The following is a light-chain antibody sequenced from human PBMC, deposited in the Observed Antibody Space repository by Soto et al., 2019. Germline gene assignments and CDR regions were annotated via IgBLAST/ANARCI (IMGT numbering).Light chain of an antibody. V-gene: IGKV1-6*01. J-gene: IGKJ1*01. CDR3: LQDYNYPKT. CDR2: AAS. CDR1: QSISSY. Sequence: IQMTQSPSSLSASVGDRVTITCRAIQSISSYLNWYQQKPGKAPKLLIYAASSLQSGVPSRFSGSGSGTDFTLTISSLQPEDFATYYCLQDYNYPKTFGQGTKVDIK.